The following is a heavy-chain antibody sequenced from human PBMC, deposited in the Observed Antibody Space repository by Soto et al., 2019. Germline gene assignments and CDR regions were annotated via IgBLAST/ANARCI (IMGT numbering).Heavy chain of an antibody. V-gene: IGHV3-30-3*01. D-gene: IGHD3-22*01. CDR3: ARDRYGSYYYDSSGEGGMDV. CDR1: GFTFSSYA. CDR2: ISYDGSNK. J-gene: IGHJ6*02. Sequence: QVQLVESGGGVVQPGRSLRLSCAASGFTFSSYAMHWVRQAPGKGLERVAVISYDGSNKYYADSVKGRFTISRDNSKNTLYLQMNSLRAEDTAVYYCARDRYGSYYYDSSGEGGMDVWGQGTTVTVSS.